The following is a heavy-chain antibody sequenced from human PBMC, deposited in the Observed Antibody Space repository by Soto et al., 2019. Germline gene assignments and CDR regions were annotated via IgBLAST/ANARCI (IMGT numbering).Heavy chain of an antibody. V-gene: IGHV3-23*01. J-gene: IGHJ5*02. CDR1: GFSFSSYA. Sequence: PGGSLRLSCAASGFSFSSYAMTWVRQAPGRGLEWVSAISGSGSPTYYADSVKGRFTISRDNSKDTVYLQMNSLRAEDTAIYYCARGSSRLGISWFDPWGQGTLVTVSS. CDR3: ARGSSRLGISWFDP. D-gene: IGHD3-9*01. CDR2: ISGSGSPT.